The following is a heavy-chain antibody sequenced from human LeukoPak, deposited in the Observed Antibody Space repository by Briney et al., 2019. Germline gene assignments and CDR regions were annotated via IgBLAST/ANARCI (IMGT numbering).Heavy chain of an antibody. D-gene: IGHD3-22*01. CDR1: GFTFGDYA. Sequence: GGSLRLSCTASGFTFGDYAMSWFRQAPGKGLEWVSGISWNSGSIGYADSVKGRFTISRDNAKNSLYLQMNSLRAEDTALYYCAKADYYDGKTPGGYWGQGTLVTVSS. CDR3: AKADYYDGKTPGGY. J-gene: IGHJ4*02. V-gene: IGHV3-9*01. CDR2: ISWNSGSI.